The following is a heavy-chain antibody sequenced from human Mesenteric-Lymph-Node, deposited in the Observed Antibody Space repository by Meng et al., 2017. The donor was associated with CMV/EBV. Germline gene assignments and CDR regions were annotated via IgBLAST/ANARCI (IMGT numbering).Heavy chain of an antibody. CDR1: GFTFNTYA. D-gene: IGHD2-2*01. CDR3: ARVLVPAAPFDY. CDR2: INSDGSST. V-gene: IGHV3-74*01. Sequence: GESLKISCAASGFTFNTYAVGWVRQAPGKGLVWVSRINSDGSSTSYADSVKGRFTISRDNAKNTLYLQMNSLRAEDTAVYYCARVLVPAAPFDYWGQGTLVTVSS. J-gene: IGHJ4*02.